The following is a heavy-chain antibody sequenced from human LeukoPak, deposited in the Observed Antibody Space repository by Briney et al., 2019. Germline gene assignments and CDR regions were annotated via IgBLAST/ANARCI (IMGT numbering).Heavy chain of an antibody. CDR3: ARRNSGWYLFDY. J-gene: IGHJ4*02. CDR2: IYYSGST. V-gene: IGHV4-39*01. CDR1: GGSISSSSYC. D-gene: IGHD6-19*01. Sequence: SETLSLTCTVSGGSISSSSYCWGWIRQPPGKGLEWIGSIYYSGSTYYNPSLKSRVTISVDTSKNQFSLKLSSVTAADTAVYYCARRNSGWYLFDYWGQGTLVTVSS.